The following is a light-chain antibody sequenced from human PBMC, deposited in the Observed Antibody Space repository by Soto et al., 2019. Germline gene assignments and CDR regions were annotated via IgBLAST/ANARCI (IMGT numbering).Light chain of an antibody. CDR2: AAS. CDR3: QQPPAA. CDR1: QGISSY. Sequence: DIQLTQSPSFLSASVGDRVTITCRASQGISSYLAWYQQKPGKAPKLLIYAASTLQSGVPSRFSGSGSGTEFTLTISSLQPEDFATYYCQQPPAAFGQGTKVEIK. J-gene: IGKJ1*01. V-gene: IGKV1-9*01.